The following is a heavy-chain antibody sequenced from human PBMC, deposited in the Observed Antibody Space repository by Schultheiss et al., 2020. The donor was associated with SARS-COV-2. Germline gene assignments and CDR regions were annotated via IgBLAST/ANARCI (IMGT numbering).Heavy chain of an antibody. CDR2: IYYSGST. CDR3: ARQAGYSSGLGFDY. CDR1: GGSISSYY. J-gene: IGHJ4*02. D-gene: IGHD5-18*01. Sequence: SETLSLTCTVSGGSISSYYWSWIRQPPGKGLEWIGSIYYSGSTYYNPSLKSRVTISVDTSKNQFSLKLSSVTATDTAMYYCARQAGYSSGLGFDYWGQGTLVTVSS. V-gene: IGHV4-59*05.